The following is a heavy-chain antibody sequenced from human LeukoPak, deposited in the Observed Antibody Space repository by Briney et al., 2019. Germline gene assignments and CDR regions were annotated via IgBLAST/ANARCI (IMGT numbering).Heavy chain of an antibody. CDR2: INHSGTT. D-gene: IGHD2-15*01. CDR3: ARFPCSGDSCYSGIRAFDI. J-gene: IGHJ3*02. Sequence: SETLSLTXAVYGGSLSGYYWNWIRQTPGKGLEWIGEINHSGTTNYNPSLKSRVTISVDTSKNQFSLRLTSVTAADTAVYYCARFPCSGDSCYSGIRAFDIWGQGTMVTVSS. CDR1: GGSLSGYY. V-gene: IGHV4-34*01.